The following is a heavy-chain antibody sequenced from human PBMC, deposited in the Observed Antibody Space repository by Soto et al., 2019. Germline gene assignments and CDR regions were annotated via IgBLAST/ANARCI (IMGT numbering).Heavy chain of an antibody. V-gene: IGHV4-59*01. CDR2: IYYFGNS. D-gene: IGHD6-25*01. CDR1: GVSISSYY. J-gene: IGHJ4*02. Sequence: PSETLSLTCTVSGVSISSYYWTWIRQPPGKGLEWIGYIYYFGNSNYNPSLTSRVTISLDTSRSQFSLKLNSVTAADTAVYYCARVSATFSSGYNVLDSWGQGTLVTVSS. CDR3: ARVSATFSSGYNVLDS.